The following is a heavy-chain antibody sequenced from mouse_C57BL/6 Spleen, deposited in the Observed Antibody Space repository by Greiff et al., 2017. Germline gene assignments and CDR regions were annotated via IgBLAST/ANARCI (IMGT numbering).Heavy chain of an antibody. CDR3: ARDYGSSHPFAD. CDR2: INPGSGGT. J-gene: IGHJ3*01. Sequence: QVQLQQSGAELVRPGTSVKVSCKASGYAFTNYLIEWVKQRPGQGLEWIGVINPGSGGTNYNEKFKGKATLTADKSSSTAYMQLSSLTSEESAVYVCARDYGSSHPFADWGQGTLVTVSA. CDR1: GYAFTNYL. D-gene: IGHD1-1*01. V-gene: IGHV1-54*01.